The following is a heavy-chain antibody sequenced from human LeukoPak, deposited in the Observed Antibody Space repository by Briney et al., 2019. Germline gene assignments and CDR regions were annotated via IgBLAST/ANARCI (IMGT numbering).Heavy chain of an antibody. J-gene: IGHJ6*02. V-gene: IGHV3-11*01. Sequence: PGGSLRLSCAASGFTFSDYYMSWIRQVPGKGLEWVSYISSSGSTIYYADSVKGRFTISRDNAKNSLYLQMNSLRAEDTAVYYCARDRDSRYLRGYYGMDVWGQGTTVTVSS. D-gene: IGHD6-25*01. CDR3: ARDRDSRYLRGYYGMDV. CDR2: ISSSGSTI. CDR1: GFTFSDYY.